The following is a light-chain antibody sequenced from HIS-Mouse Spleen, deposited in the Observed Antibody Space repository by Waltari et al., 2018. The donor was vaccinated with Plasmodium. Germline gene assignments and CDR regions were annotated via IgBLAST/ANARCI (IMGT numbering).Light chain of an antibody. J-gene: IGLJ3*02. CDR2: EDS. Sequence: SYELTQPPSVSVSPGQTARITCSGDALPKTYAYWYPQKSGQAPVLVIYEDSKRPSGIPERFSGSSSGTMATLTISGAQVEDEADYYCYSTDSSGNHRVFGGGTKLTV. CDR3: YSTDSSGNHRV. CDR1: ALPKTY. V-gene: IGLV3-10*01.